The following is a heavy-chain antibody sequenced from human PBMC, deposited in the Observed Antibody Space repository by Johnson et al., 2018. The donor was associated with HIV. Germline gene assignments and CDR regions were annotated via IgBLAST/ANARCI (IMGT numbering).Heavy chain of an antibody. CDR2: ISSSGTTV. Sequence: QVQLVESGGGLVKPGGSLRLSCAASGFTFSDYYMSWIRQTPGKGLEWVSYISSSGTTVYSADSVTGRFSISRDNAKHSLYLQMNSLRAEDTAVYYCARDRGYWDAFDIWGQGTMVTVSS. V-gene: IGHV3-11*04. CDR1: GFTFSDYY. D-gene: IGHD3-22*01. CDR3: ARDRGYWDAFDI. J-gene: IGHJ3*02.